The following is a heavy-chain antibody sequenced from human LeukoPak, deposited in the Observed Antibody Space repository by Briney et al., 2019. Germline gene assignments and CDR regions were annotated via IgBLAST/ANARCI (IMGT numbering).Heavy chain of an antibody. D-gene: IGHD2-2*01. CDR3: ARRHIVVVPAAMDYYYYMDV. V-gene: IGHV1-2*02. CDR2: INPNSGGT. J-gene: IGHJ6*03. CDR1: GYTFTGYY. Sequence: ASVKVSCKASGYTFTGYYMHWVRQAPGQGLEWMGWINPNSGGTNYAQKFQGRVTMTRDTSISTAYMELSSLRSEDTAVYYCARRHIVVVPAAMDYYYYMDVWGKGTTVTISS.